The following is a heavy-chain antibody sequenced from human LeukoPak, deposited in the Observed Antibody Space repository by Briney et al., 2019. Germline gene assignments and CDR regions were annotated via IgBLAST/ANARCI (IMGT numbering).Heavy chain of an antibody. Sequence: GGSLRLSCAASGFTFSGFAMSWVRQAPGKGLEWVSAISGSGRTTYYADSVKGRFTISRDNAKNSLYLQMNSLRAEDTALYYCAKDRTFGGVIATPFDYWGQGILVTVSS. J-gene: IGHJ4*02. V-gene: IGHV3-23*01. CDR3: AKDRTFGGVIATPFDY. D-gene: IGHD3-16*02. CDR2: ISGSGRTT. CDR1: GFTFSGFA.